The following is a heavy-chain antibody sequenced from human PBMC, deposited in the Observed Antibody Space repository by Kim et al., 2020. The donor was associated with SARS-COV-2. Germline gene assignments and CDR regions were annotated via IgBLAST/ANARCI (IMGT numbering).Heavy chain of an antibody. Sequence: GGSLRLSCAASGFSFSNYGMHWVRQASGKRLEFVSSIGANEGTTYYANSAKGRFTISRDNSVNTMYLQMGSLRTEDTAVYYCAPLGRDASEPLPIDYWGRGTLVTVSS. CDR3: APLGRDASEPLPIDY. CDR2: IGANEGTT. J-gene: IGHJ4*02. CDR1: GFSFSNYG. D-gene: IGHD1-1*01. V-gene: IGHV3-64*01.